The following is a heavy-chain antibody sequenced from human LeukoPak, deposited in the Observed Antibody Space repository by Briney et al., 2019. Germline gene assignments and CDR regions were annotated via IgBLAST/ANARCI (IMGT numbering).Heavy chain of an antibody. D-gene: IGHD2-21*02. V-gene: IGHV3-21*04. CDR3: ARESADSQI. CDR1: GFTFSSYS. CDR2: ISSSSTYI. Sequence: VGSLRLSCAASGFTFSSYSMHWVRQAPGEGLEWVSSISSSSTYIYYADSVQGRFTISRDNAKNSLYLQMNSLRAEDTAVYYCARESADSQIWGQGTMVTVSS. J-gene: IGHJ3*02.